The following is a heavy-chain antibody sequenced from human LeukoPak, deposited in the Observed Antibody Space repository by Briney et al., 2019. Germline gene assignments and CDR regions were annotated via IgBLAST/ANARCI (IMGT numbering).Heavy chain of an antibody. D-gene: IGHD2-21*02. V-gene: IGHV1-3*01. CDR2: IYGGNGNT. CDR1: GYTFTSYA. J-gene: IGHJ4*02. CDR3: ARGWGGDCYHVH. Sequence: ASVKVSCKASGYTFTSYAMHWVRQAPGQRLEWMGWIYGGNGNTKYSQKFQGRVSIARDTSASTVYMELSSLGSEDTAVYYCARGWGGDCYHVHWGQGTLVTVSS.